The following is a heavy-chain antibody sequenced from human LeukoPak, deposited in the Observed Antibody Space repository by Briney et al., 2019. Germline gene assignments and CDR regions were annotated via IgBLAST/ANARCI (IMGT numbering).Heavy chain of an antibody. D-gene: IGHD1-26*01. V-gene: IGHV3-23*01. CDR2: ITRART. Sequence: GLEWFSSITRARTYYAASVKRRFSMSRDNSKNTLYLQMNSLRADDTAVYYCAKSDSGSFDYWGQGTLVIVSS. CDR3: AKSDSGSFDY. J-gene: IGHJ4*02.